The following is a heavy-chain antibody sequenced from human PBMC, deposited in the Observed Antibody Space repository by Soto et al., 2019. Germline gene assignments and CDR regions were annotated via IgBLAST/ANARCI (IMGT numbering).Heavy chain of an antibody. Sequence: QVQLVQSGAEVKKPGSSVKVSCKASGGTFSSYAISWVRQAPGQGLEWMGGIIPIFGTANYAQKFQGRVTITADESTSTAYMELSSLRSEDTAVYYCARWGVDTAIEQKNYYYYGMDVWGQGTTATVSS. CDR3: ARWGVDTAIEQKNYYYYGMDV. CDR1: GGTFSSYA. D-gene: IGHD5-18*01. V-gene: IGHV1-69*01. CDR2: IIPIFGTA. J-gene: IGHJ6*02.